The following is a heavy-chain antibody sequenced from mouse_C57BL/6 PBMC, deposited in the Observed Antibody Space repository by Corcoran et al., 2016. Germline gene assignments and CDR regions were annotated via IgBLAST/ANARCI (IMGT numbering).Heavy chain of an antibody. CDR3: AIDSNWYFDV. Sequence: QIQLVQSGPELKKPVETVKISCKASGYTFTTYGMRWVKHAPGKGLKRMGWINTYSGVPTYADDFKGRVAFSLETSASTAYLQINNLKNGDTATYFCAIDSNWYFDVWGTGTTVTVSS. D-gene: IGHD2-5*01. CDR1: GYTFTTYG. CDR2: INTYSGVP. V-gene: IGHV9-3*01. J-gene: IGHJ1*03.